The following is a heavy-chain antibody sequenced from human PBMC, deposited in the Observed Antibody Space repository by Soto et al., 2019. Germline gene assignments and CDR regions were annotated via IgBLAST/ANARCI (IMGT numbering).Heavy chain of an antibody. V-gene: IGHV1-69*13. CDR3: ARDPGIAVAGPKGFDY. Sequence: SVKVSCKASGGTFSSYAISWVRQAPGQGLEWMGGIIPIFGTANYAQKFQGRVTITADESTSTAYMELSSLRSEDTAVYYCARDPGIAVAGPKGFDYWGQGTLVTVSS. J-gene: IGHJ4*02. D-gene: IGHD6-19*01. CDR1: GGTFSSYA. CDR2: IIPIFGTA.